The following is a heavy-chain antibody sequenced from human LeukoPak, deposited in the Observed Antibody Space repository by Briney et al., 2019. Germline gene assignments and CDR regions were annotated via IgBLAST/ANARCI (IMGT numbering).Heavy chain of an antibody. D-gene: IGHD3-22*01. J-gene: IGHJ4*02. CDR2: IYPSGDS. V-gene: IGHV4-61*02. CDR3: ARGYDRNGYQSRGFDY. Sequence: SETLSLTCTVSGGSISCGSFYWSWIRQTAGKGLEWIGRIYPSGDSQYSPSFRSRATISLDTRNQFSLKLSSVTAADTAVYFCARGYDRNGYQSRGFDYWGQGALVNVSS. CDR1: GGSISCGSFY.